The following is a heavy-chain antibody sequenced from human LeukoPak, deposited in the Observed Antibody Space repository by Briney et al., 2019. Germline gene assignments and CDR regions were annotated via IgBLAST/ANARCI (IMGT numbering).Heavy chain of an antibody. CDR3: NVRWGPNSDY. V-gene: IGHV3-74*01. Sequence: PGGSLRLSCAAPGFTFSTFWMHWVRQTPGKGLVWVSRISNDGSTTHYADSVKGRFTISRDNAKNTLFLHMNSLRAEDTAVYYCNVRWGPNSDYWGQGTLVTVSS. CDR1: GFTFSTFW. D-gene: IGHD7-27*01. CDR2: ISNDGSTT. J-gene: IGHJ4*02.